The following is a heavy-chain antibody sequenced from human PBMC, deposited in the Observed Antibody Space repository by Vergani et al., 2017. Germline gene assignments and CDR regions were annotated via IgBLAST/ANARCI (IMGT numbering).Heavy chain of an antibody. V-gene: IGHV1-69*01. J-gene: IGHJ5*02. D-gene: IGHD6-6*01. CDR2: SIPIFGTA. Sequence: QVQLVQSGAEVKKPGSSVKVSCKACGGTFSSYAISWVRQAPGQGLEGMGGSIPIFGTANYAQKFQGRVTITADESTSTAYMELSSLRSEDTAVYYCATGAVAARLGLRNWFDPWGQGTLVTVSS. CDR1: GGTFSSYA. CDR3: ATGAVAARLGLRNWFDP.